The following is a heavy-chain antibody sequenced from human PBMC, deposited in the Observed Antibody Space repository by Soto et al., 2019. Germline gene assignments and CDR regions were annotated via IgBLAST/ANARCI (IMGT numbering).Heavy chain of an antibody. CDR1: GGTFSSYA. CDR3: ASDGPTIVGATRSLGN. V-gene: IGHV1-69*06. CDR2: IIPVFGTA. J-gene: IGHJ4*02. D-gene: IGHD1-26*01. Sequence: ASVKVSCKASGGTFSSYAVNWVRQAPGQGLEWMGGIIPVFGTANYAQKFQGRVTITADKSTSTAYMELSSLRSEDTAVYYCASDGPTIVGATRSLGNSGQGPMVTVSS.